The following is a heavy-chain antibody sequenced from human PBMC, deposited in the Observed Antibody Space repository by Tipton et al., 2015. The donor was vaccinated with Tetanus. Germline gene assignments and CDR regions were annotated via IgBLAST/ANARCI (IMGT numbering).Heavy chain of an antibody. J-gene: IGHJ6*02. V-gene: IGHV3-21*01. D-gene: IGHD5-18*01. CDR2: ISSSSNYI. CDR3: ARPIQGSYAMDA. Sequence: SLRLSCAASGCTFRSHDMKWVRQAPGRGLEWVSSISSSSNYISYAESVKGRFTVSRDNAKKSMFLQMINLRAEDTAIYYCARPIQGSYAMDAWGRGTTVIVSS. CDR1: GCTFRSHD.